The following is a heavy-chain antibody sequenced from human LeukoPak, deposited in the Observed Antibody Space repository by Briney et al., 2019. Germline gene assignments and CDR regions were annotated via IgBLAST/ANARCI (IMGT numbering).Heavy chain of an antibody. Sequence: ASVKVPCKASGYTFVGYYLHWVRQAPGQGLEWMAWIDPYTGNTHYAQKFQGRITVTRDTSVSTTYMELSWLTSDDTAQYYCAREYSASEHWGQGTLVTVSS. J-gene: IGHJ4*02. D-gene: IGHD5-12*01. CDR1: GYTFVGYY. CDR3: AREYSASEH. CDR2: IDPYTGNT. V-gene: IGHV1-2*02.